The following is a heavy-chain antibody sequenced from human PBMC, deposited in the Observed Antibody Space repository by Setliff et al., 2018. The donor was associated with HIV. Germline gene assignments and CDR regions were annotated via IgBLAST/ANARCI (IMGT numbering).Heavy chain of an antibody. J-gene: IGHJ6*01. D-gene: IGHD3-22*01. CDR3: ARLNSSGYWETYYFMDV. CDR1: GFSFSNYE. V-gene: IGHV3-48*03. Sequence: PGGSLRLSCTASGFSFSNYEMNWVRQAPGQGLEWVSYVNTIGLTIKYADSVKARFTISRDNTENSLFLQMNSLRPEDTAVYYCARLNSSGYWETYYFMDVWGQGTTVTVSS. CDR2: VNTIGLTI.